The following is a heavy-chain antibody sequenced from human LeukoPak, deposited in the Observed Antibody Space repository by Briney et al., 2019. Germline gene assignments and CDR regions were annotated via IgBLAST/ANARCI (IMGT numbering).Heavy chain of an antibody. Sequence: GGSLRLSCAASGFTFSSYWMSWVRQAPGKGLEWVANIKQDGSEKYYVDSVKGRFTISRDNAKNSLYLQMNSLRAEDTAVYYCARVAGFWSGYFYYYYYYMDVWGKGTTVTVSS. CDR1: GFTFSSYW. V-gene: IGHV3-7*04. D-gene: IGHD3-3*01. CDR3: ARVAGFWSGYFYYYYYYMDV. J-gene: IGHJ6*03. CDR2: IKQDGSEK.